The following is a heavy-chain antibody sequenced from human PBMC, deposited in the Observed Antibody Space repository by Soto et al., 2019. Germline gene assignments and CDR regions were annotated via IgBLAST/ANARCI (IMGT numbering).Heavy chain of an antibody. CDR3: ARAELVGATDY. Sequence: SETLSLTCTVSGGSISSGGYYWSWIRQHPGKGLEWIGYIYYSGSTYYNPSLRSRVTISVDTSKNQFSLKLSSVTAADTAVYYCARAELVGATDYWGQGTLVTVSS. J-gene: IGHJ4*02. D-gene: IGHD1-26*01. V-gene: IGHV4-31*03. CDR1: GGSISSGGYY. CDR2: IYYSGST.